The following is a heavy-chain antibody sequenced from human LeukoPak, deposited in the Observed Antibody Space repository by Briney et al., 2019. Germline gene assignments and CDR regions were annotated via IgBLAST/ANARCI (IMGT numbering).Heavy chain of an antibody. Sequence: GGSLRLSCAASGFTFSSYGMHWVRQAPGKGLEWVAVISYDGSNKYYADSVKGRFTISRDNSKNTLYLQMNSLRAEDTAVYYCAKQPPVSGSYSDYWGQGTLVTVSS. V-gene: IGHV3-30*18. D-gene: IGHD1-26*01. J-gene: IGHJ4*02. CDR2: ISYDGSNK. CDR1: GFTFSSYG. CDR3: AKQPPVSGSYSDY.